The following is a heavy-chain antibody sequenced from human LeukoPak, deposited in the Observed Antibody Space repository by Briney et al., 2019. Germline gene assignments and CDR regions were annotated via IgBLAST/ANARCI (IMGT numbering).Heavy chain of an antibody. J-gene: IGHJ1*01. CDR1: GFTFSSYA. CDR2: IKSKTDGGTT. Sequence: GGSLRLTCAASGFTFSSYAMSWLRQAPGKGLEWVGRIKSKTDGGTTDYAAPVKGRFTFSRDDSKNTLYLQMNSLKTEDTAVYYCTARYGSGSYYFQHWGQGTLVTVSS. D-gene: IGHD3-10*01. V-gene: IGHV3-15*01. CDR3: TARYGSGSYYFQH.